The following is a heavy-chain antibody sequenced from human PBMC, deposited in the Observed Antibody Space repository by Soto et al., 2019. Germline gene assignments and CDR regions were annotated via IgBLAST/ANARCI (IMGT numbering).Heavy chain of an antibody. CDR2: IYHGGTT. CDR1: GYSLSSGSY. D-gene: IGHD3-22*01. Sequence: SETLSLTCAVSGYSLSSGSYWGWIRQPPGKGPEWIASIYHGGTTFYNPSLKSRVTISVDTSKNQFSLKLSSVTAADPAVYYYGRNGGIYYDSSGNVFDSWAQEPLVTLPS. CDR3: GRNGGIYYDSSGNVFDS. V-gene: IGHV4-38-2*01. J-gene: IGHJ4*02.